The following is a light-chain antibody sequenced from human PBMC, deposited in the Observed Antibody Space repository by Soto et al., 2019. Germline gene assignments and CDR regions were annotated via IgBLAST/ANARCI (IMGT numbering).Light chain of an antibody. CDR3: QQRSNWPLLT. CDR1: QSVSSF. Sequence: EILLTQSPATLSLSPGERATLSCKASQSVSSFLAWYQQSPGQAPRLLIYDASNRATGIPARFSGSGSGTDFTLTISSLEPEDFAVYYCQQRSNWPLLTFGGGTKLEIK. J-gene: IGKJ4*01. CDR2: DAS. V-gene: IGKV3-11*01.